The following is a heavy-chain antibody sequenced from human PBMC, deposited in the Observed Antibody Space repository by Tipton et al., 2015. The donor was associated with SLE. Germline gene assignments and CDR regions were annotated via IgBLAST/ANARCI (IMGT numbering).Heavy chain of an antibody. J-gene: IGHJ4*02. V-gene: IGHV1-18*01. CDR2: ISAYNGNT. Sequence: QLVQSGAEVKKPGASVKVSCKASGYTFTSFGITWVRQAPGQGLEWMAWISAYNGNTKYAQKVQGRVTMTTDTSTSTAYMELRSLRSDDTAVYYCARDRSSWYGRYFDYWGQGTLITVSS. CDR3: ARDRSSWYGRYFDY. D-gene: IGHD6-13*01. CDR1: GYTFTSFG.